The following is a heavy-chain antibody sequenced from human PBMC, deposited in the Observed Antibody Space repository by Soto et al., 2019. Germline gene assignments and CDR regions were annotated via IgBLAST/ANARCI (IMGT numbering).Heavy chain of an antibody. CDR1: GYSFTSYW. CDR3: ARDPVDGYAFFDN. D-gene: IGHD5-12*01. V-gene: IGHV5-51*01. J-gene: IGHJ5*02. CDR2: IYPYDSDT. Sequence: GESLKISCKGSGYSFTSYWIGLVRQMPGKGLEWMGIIYPYDSDTRYSPSFQGQVTISVDMSEKQSSLILTSVTAADTAVYWCARDPVDGYAFFDNWGQGALVTVSS.